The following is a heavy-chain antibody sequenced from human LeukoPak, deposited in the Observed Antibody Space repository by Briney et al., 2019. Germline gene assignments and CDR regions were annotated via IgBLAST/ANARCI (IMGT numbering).Heavy chain of an antibody. Sequence: GGSLRLSCVDSGFTFSEFTFSNAWMSWVRQAPGKGLEWVGRFKSKTDGGATDYAAPVKGRFTISRDVSKTTLFLQMNSLKTEDTAVYYCTADNCGSTSCYAHYWGQGTLVTVSS. J-gene: IGHJ4*02. CDR3: TADNCGSTSCYAHY. D-gene: IGHD2-2*01. CDR1: GFTFSEFTFSNAW. V-gene: IGHV3-15*01. CDR2: FKSKTDGGAT.